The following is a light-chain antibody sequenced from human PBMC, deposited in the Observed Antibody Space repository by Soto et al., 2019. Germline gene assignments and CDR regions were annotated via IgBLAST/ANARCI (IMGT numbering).Light chain of an antibody. CDR2: AAS. CDR3: QQYYSYPRT. J-gene: IGKJ5*01. CDR1: QSVSSSY. V-gene: IGKV3D-7*01. Sequence: EIVLTQSPGTLSLSPGERATLSCRASQSVSSSYLAWYQQKPGKVPKLLIYAASTLQSGVPSRFSGSGSGTDFTLTISSLQPEDVATYYCQQYYSYPRTFGQGTRLEIK.